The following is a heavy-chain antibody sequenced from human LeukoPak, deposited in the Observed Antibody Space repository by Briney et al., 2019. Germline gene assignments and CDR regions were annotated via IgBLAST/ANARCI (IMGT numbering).Heavy chain of an antibody. CDR2: IHPNNGGT. CDR3: TREDY. Sequence: GASVKVSCKASGYSFTSHYLHWMRQAPGQGLEWMGWIHPNNGGTQYAQKFQGRLIITRDTSLNTVYMELNSLISDDTAMYYCTREDYWGQGTLVTVFS. CDR1: GYSFTSHY. J-gene: IGHJ4*02. V-gene: IGHV1-2*02.